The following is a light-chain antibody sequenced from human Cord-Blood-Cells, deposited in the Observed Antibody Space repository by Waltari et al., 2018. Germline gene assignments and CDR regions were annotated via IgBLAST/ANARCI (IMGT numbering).Light chain of an antibody. Sequence: DIVLTQSPGTLSLSPGERATLSCRASQSVSSSYLAWYQQKPGQAPRLLIYGASSRATGIPARFSGSGSGTDFTLTISRLEPEDFAVYYCQQYGSSPPNTFGQGTKLEIK. CDR2: GAS. V-gene: IGKV3-20*01. CDR3: QQYGSSPPNT. J-gene: IGKJ2*01. CDR1: QSVSSSY.